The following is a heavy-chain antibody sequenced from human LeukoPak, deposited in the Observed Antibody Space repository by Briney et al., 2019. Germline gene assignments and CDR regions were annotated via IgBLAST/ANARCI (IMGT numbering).Heavy chain of an antibody. CDR1: GFIFTSYA. Sequence: GGSLRLSCAISGFIFTSYAMTWVRQAPGKGLEWVTSISGSGVSTYYADSVRGRFAISRDISKNTLYLQMNSLRAEDTALYYCAKTLVPSGIYHEDFFDYWGQGTLVTVSS. CDR3: AKTLVPSGIYHEDFFDY. V-gene: IGHV3-23*01. CDR2: ISGSGVST. J-gene: IGHJ4*02. D-gene: IGHD1-26*01.